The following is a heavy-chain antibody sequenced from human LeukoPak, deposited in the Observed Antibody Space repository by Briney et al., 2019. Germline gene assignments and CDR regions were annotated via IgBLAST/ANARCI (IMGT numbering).Heavy chain of an antibody. CDR2: ISYDGRNK. Sequence: GGSLRLSCAASGFTFSSYAMHWVRQAPGKGLEWVAVISYDGRNKYYADSVKGRFTISRDRSRNTLSLQMNILRAEDTAVYYCAKAAVAGTTSRCYFDYWGQGTLVTVSS. CDR3: AKAAVAGTTSRCYFDY. V-gene: IGHV3-30*04. CDR1: GFTFSSYA. D-gene: IGHD6-19*01. J-gene: IGHJ4*02.